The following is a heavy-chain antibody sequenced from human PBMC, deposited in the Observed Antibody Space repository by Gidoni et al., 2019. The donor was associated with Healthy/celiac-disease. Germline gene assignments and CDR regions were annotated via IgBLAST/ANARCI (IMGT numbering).Heavy chain of an antibody. V-gene: IGHV4-34*01. Sequence: QVQLQQWGAEPLKPSETLSLTSAVYGGSFSGYYWSWIRQPPGKGLEWIGEINHSGSTNYNPSLKSRVTISVDTSKNQFSLKLSSVTAADTAVYYGARMGFGVACMDVWGQGTTVTVSS. CDR2: INHSGST. D-gene: IGHD3-10*01. CDR1: GGSFSGYY. J-gene: IGHJ6*02. CDR3: ARMGFGVACMDV.